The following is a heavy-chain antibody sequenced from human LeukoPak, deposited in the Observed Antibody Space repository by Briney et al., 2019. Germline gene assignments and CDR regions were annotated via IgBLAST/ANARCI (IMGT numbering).Heavy chain of an antibody. CDR1: GFTFGSYA. Sequence: GGSLRLSCAASGFTFGSYAMSWVRQAPGKGLEWVSAISGSGGSTYYADSVKGRFAISRDNSKNTLYLQMNSLRAEDTAVYYCANDLEGSSSAGDYWGQGTLVTVSS. D-gene: IGHD6-13*01. CDR2: ISGSGGST. CDR3: ANDLEGSSSAGDY. J-gene: IGHJ4*02. V-gene: IGHV3-23*01.